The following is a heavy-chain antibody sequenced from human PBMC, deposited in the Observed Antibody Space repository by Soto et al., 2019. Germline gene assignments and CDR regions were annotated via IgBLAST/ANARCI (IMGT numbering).Heavy chain of an antibody. Sequence: SETLSLTCTVSGGSVSSGSYYWSWIRQPPGKGLEWIGYIYYRGSTNYNPSLKSRVTISVDTSKNQFSLKLSSVTAADTAVYYCARYNSGSYYKRPKYNWFDPWGQGTLVTVSS. CDR2: IYYRGST. CDR1: GGSVSSGSYY. J-gene: IGHJ5*02. CDR3: ARYNSGSYYKRPKYNWFDP. V-gene: IGHV4-61*01. D-gene: IGHD1-26*01.